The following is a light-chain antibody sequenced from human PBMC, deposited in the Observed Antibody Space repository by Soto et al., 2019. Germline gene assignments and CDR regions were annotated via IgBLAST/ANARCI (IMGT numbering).Light chain of an antibody. V-gene: IGLV2-14*01. J-gene: IGLJ2*01. Sequence: QSALTQPASVSGSPGQSITISCTGTSSDVGGYTYVSWYQQHPGKAPKLMIYQVSNRPSGVSNRFSGSKSGNTASLTISGLQTEDEADYYCSSYTDSNTRAFGGGTKLTVL. CDR3: SSYTDSNTRA. CDR2: QVS. CDR1: SSDVGGYTY.